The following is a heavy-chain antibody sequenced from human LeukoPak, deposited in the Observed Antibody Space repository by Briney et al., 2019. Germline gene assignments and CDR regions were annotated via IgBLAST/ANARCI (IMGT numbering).Heavy chain of an antibody. V-gene: IGHV5-51*04. Sequence: GESLKISCKGSGYSFTSYWIGWVRQMPGKGLEWVGFLYPGDSDTRYSPAFQGQVTISADKPISTAYLQWSSLKASDTAMYYCATTDISMATGFDHWGQGTLVTVSS. CDR1: GYSFTSYW. CDR3: ATTDISMATGFDH. CDR2: LYPGDSDT. D-gene: IGHD5-18*01. J-gene: IGHJ4*02.